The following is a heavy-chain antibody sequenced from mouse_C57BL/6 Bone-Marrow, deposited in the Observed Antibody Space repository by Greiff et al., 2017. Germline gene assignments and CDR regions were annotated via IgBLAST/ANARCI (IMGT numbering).Heavy chain of an antibody. CDR1: GYTFTSYW. D-gene: IGHD2-5*01. CDR2: IDPSDSYT. V-gene: IGHV1-50*01. CDR3: ARDGYSNYEAY. J-gene: IGHJ3*01. Sequence: QVQLQQSGAELVKPGASVKLSCKASGYTFTSYWMQWVKQRPGQGLEWIGEIDPSDSYTNYNQKFKGKATLTVDTSSSTAYMQLCSLTSEDSAVYYCARDGYSNYEAYWGQGTLVTVSA.